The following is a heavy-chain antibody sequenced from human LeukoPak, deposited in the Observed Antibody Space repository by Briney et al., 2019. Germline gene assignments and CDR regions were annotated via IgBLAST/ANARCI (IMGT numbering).Heavy chain of an antibody. Sequence: SETLSLTCTVSGGSISSYYWSWIRQPPGKGLEWIGYIYYSGSTNYNPSLKSLVTMSVNMSKNQFSLKLSSVTDADTAVYYCARLAPYWFDPWGQGTLVTVSS. CDR1: GGSISSYY. D-gene: IGHD3-3*02. V-gene: IGHV4-59*08. CDR3: ARLAPYWFDP. J-gene: IGHJ5*02. CDR2: IYYSGST.